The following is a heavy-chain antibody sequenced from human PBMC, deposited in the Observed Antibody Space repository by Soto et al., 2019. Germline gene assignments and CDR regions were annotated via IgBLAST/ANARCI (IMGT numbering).Heavy chain of an antibody. Sequence: QVQLQQWGAGLLKPSEILSLTCAVYGGSFSGYYWSWIRQPPGKGLEWIGEINHSGSTNYNPSLKIRVTISVDTSKIQFSLKLSSVTAADTAVYYCARGGGNEWLRPFDYWGQGTLVTVSS. D-gene: IGHD5-12*01. J-gene: IGHJ4*02. CDR2: INHSGST. CDR1: GGSFSGYY. CDR3: ARGGGNEWLRPFDY. V-gene: IGHV4-34*01.